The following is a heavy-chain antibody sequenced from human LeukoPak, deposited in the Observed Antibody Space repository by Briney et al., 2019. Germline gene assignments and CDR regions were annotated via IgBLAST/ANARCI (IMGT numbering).Heavy chain of an antibody. V-gene: IGHV5-51*01. Sequence: GESLKISCKGSGYSFTNYWIGWVRQMPGKGLEWMGIIHPRDSDTKYSPSFQGQVVIPVDKSISTVYLQWSSLKASDTAMYYCATGAAAGTPGIYSLDFWGQGTLVTVSS. CDR3: ATGAAAGTPGIYSLDF. D-gene: IGHD6-13*01. CDR1: GYSFTNYW. J-gene: IGHJ4*02. CDR2: IHPRDSDT.